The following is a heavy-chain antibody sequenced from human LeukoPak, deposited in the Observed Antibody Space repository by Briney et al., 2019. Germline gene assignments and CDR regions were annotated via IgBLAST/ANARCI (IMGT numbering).Heavy chain of an antibody. D-gene: IGHD2-2*01. CDR3: ARDCSSTCCYESFYYYGMDV. J-gene: IGHJ6*04. CDR2: IIPIFGTA. Sequence: ASVKVSCKASGGTFSSYAISWVRQAPGQGLEWMGGIIPIFGTANYAQKFQGRVTITADKSTSTAYMELSSLRSEDTAVYYCARDCSSTCCYESFYYYGMDVWGKGTTVTVSS. CDR1: GGTFSSYA. V-gene: IGHV1-69*06.